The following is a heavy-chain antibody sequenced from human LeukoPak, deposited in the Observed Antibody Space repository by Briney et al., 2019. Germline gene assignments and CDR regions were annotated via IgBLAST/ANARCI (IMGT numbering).Heavy chain of an antibody. CDR1: GYSFTSYW. D-gene: IGHD3-3*01. V-gene: IGHV5-51*01. Sequence: GESLKISCKGSGYSFTSYWIGWVRHMPGKGLEGMGIIYPGDSDTRYSPSFQDQVTISADKSISTAYLQWSSLKASDTAMYYCARTYDFWSGYYFPYYFDYWGQGTLVTVSS. CDR3: ARTYDFWSGYYFPYYFDY. J-gene: IGHJ4*02. CDR2: IYPGDSDT.